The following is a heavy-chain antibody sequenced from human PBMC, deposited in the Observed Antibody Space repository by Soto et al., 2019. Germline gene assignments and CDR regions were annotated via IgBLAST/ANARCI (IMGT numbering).Heavy chain of an antibody. Sequence: GGSLRLSCAASGFTFSSYSMNWVRQAPGKGLEWVSSISSSSSYIYYADSVKGRSTISRDKSINTAYLQWSSLRASDTALYYCGTWPSSHWFDYWGQGTLVTVSS. V-gene: IGHV3-21*04. D-gene: IGHD2-2*01. CDR1: GFTFSSYS. J-gene: IGHJ4*02. CDR3: GTWPSSHWFDY. CDR2: ISSSSSYI.